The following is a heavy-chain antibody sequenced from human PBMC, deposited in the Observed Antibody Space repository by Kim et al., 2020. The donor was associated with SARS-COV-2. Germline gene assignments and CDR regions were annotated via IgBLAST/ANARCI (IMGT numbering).Heavy chain of an antibody. CDR1: GDSVSSDSAV. CDR2: TCYRSKWHN. D-gene: IGHD6-13*01. Sequence: SQTLSLTCAISGDSVSSDSAVWNWIRQSPSRGLEWLGRTCYRSKWHNDYAPSVKSRITINPDTSKNQFSLQLDSVTPEDTAVYYCARGLPYSSNYWGFDYWGQGTLVTVSS. CDR3: ARGLPYSSNYWGFDY. J-gene: IGHJ4*02. V-gene: IGHV6-1*01.